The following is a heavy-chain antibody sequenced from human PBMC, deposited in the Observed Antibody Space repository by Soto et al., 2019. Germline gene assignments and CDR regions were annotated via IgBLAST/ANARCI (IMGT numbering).Heavy chain of an antibody. V-gene: IGHV4-39*01. CDR1: GGSISSSSYY. CDR2: IYYSGST. D-gene: IGHD3-3*01. CDR3: ARRRYDFWSGYYLYYYYGMDV. Sequence: PSETLSLTCTVSGGSISSSSYYWGWIRQPPGKGLEWIGSIYYSGSTYYDPSLKSRVTISVDTSKNQFSLKLSSVTAADTAVYYCARRRYDFWSGYYLYYYYGMDVWGQGTTVTSP. J-gene: IGHJ6*02.